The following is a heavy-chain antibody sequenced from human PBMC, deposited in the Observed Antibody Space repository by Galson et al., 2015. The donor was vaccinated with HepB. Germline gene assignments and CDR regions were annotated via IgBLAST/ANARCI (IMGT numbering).Heavy chain of an antibody. CDR1: GYTFTSYA. J-gene: IGHJ5*02. D-gene: IGHD2-21*01. V-gene: IGHV7-4-1*02. CDR2: INTNTGNP. CDR3: ARDSVMVVIATSTPKNWFDP. Sequence: SVKVSCKASGYTFTSYAMNWVRQAPGQGLEWMGWINTNTGNPTYAQGFTGRFVFSLDTSVSAAYLQISSLKAEDTAVYYCARDSVMVVIATSTPKNWFDPWGQGTLVTVSS.